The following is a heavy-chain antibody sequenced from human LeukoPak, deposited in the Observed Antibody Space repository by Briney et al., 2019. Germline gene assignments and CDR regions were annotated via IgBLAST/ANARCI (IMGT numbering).Heavy chain of an antibody. Sequence: PGGSLRLSCAASGFTFSSYSMNWVRQAPGKGLEWVSSISSSSSYIYYADSVKGRFTISRDNAKNSLYLQMNSLRAEDTAVYYCARERRDSSSWYYYYYGMDVWGQGTTVTVSS. CDR2: ISSSSSYI. CDR1: GFTFSSYS. CDR3: ARERRDSSSWYYYYYGMDV. J-gene: IGHJ6*02. V-gene: IGHV3-21*01. D-gene: IGHD6-13*01.